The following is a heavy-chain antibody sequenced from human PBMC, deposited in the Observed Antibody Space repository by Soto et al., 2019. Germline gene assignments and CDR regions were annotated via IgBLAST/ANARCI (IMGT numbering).Heavy chain of an antibody. V-gene: IGHV4-34*01. Sequence: SETLSLTCAVYGGAFSGYYWTWVRQTPGKGLEWIGEINHSGSTNYNPSLKSRVTISVDTSKNQFSLKLSSVTAADTAVYYCARSPSSGKFDYWGQGT. CDR3: ARSPSSGKFDY. CDR1: GGAFSGYY. J-gene: IGHJ4*02. D-gene: IGHD6-19*01. CDR2: INHSGST.